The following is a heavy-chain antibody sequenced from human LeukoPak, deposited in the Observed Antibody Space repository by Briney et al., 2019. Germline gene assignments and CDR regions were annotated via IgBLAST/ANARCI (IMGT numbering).Heavy chain of an antibody. CDR3: ARGVFDNYFDY. J-gene: IGHJ4*02. CDR1: GYTFTGYY. Sequence: GASVKVSCKASGYTFTGYYLYWVRQAPGQGLEWMGWINPNSGGTSYAQNFQGRVTMTRDTSISTAYMELSRLRSDDTAVYYCARGVFDNYFDYWGQGTLVTVSS. D-gene: IGHD3-16*01. V-gene: IGHV1-2*02. CDR2: INPNSGGT.